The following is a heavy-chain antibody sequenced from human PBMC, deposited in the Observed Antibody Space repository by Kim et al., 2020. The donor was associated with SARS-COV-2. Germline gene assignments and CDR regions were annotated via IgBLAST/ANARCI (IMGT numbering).Heavy chain of an antibody. CDR1: GFAVNSYY. V-gene: IGHV3-53*01. D-gene: IGHD7-27*01. CDR3: ASGDMPNNIDY. CDR2: IYYDGTT. J-gene: IGHJ4*02. Sequence: GGSLRLSCAASGFAVNSYYMSWVRRAPGRGLEWVSIIYYDGTTSYADSVKGRFTLSRDTSKNTLFLQMNSLRAEDTAMYSCASGDMPNNIDYWGQGTLVT.